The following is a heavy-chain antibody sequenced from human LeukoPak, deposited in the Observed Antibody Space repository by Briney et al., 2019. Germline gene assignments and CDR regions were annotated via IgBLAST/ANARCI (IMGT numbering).Heavy chain of an antibody. CDR3: ARALDGYDFWSGYVY. D-gene: IGHD3-3*01. CDR1: GFTFSSYS. CDR2: ISSSSSYI. J-gene: IGHJ4*02. Sequence: AGSLRLSCAASGFTFSSYSMNWVRQAPGKGLEWFSSISSSSSYIYYADSVKGRFTISRDNAKNSLYLQMNSLRAEDTAVYYCARALDGYDFWSGYVYWGRGTLVTVSS. V-gene: IGHV3-21*01.